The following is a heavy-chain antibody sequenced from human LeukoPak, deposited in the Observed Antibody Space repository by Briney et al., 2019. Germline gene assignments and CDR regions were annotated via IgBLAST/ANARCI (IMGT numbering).Heavy chain of an antibody. CDR1: GFTFSSYE. D-gene: IGHD3-10*01. J-gene: IGHJ4*02. CDR2: ISSSGSTI. CDR3: ARDLVTMVRGVTITLFDY. V-gene: IGHV3-48*03. Sequence: GGSLRLSCAASGFTFSSYEMNWVRQAPGKGLEWVSYISSSGSTIYYADSVKGRFTISRDNAKNSLYLQMNSLRAEDTAVYYCARDLVTMVRGVTITLFDYWGRGTLVTVSS.